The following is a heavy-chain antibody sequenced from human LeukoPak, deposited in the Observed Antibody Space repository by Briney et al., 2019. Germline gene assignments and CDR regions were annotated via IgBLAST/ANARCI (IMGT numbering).Heavy chain of an antibody. CDR1: GFHFSSFE. D-gene: IGHD5-12*01. CDR2: ISSSGITI. CDR3: AREMGGYPFDY. V-gene: IGHV3-48*03. Sequence: GGSLRLSCAASGFHFSSFEVNWVRQTPGKGLEWVSYISSSGITIYYADSVKGRFTISRDNAKNSLYLQMNSLRAEDTAVYYCAREMGGYPFDYWGQGTLVTVSS. J-gene: IGHJ4*02.